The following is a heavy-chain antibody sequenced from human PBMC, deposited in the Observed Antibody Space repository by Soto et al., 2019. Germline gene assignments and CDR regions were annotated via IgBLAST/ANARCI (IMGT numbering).Heavy chain of an antibody. J-gene: IGHJ6*02. Sequence: SVKVSCKASGGTFSNYVINWVRQAPGQGIEWMGGIIPIFGTANYAQRFQGRVTITADESTNTAYMELSSLRSEDTAVYYCARGHRPSGSPGLDYYFYGMDVWGQGTTVTVSS. V-gene: IGHV1-69*13. CDR3: ARGHRPSGSPGLDYYFYGMDV. CDR2: IIPIFGTA. CDR1: GGTFSNYV. D-gene: IGHD3-10*01.